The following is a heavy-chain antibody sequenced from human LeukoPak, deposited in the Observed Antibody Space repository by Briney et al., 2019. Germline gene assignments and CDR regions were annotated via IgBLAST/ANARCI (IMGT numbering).Heavy chain of an antibody. Sequence: GGSLRLSCVASGFTFSSYAMHWVRQAPGKGLEYVSAISNNGGSTYYANSVKGGFTISRDDSKNTLSLQMGSLRAEDKAVYYCARGDSGSHLDYWGQGPLVTVSS. J-gene: IGHJ4*02. CDR3: ARGDSGSHLDY. D-gene: IGHD1-26*01. CDR1: GFTFSSYA. V-gene: IGHV3-64*01. CDR2: ISNNGGST.